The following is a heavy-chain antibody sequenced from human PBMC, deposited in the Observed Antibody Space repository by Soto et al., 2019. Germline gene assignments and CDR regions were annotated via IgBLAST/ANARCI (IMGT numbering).Heavy chain of an antibody. D-gene: IGHD3-16*01. V-gene: IGHV3-33*01. CDR3: ARGHFYESAFDS. Sequence: QVQLVESGGGVVQPGRSLRLSCAASGFTFSSYGMHWVRQAPGKGLEWVAVIWYDGSNKYYADSVKGRFTISRDNSKNTLHLQMNSLRAEDTAVYYCARGHFYESAFDSWGQGTLVTVSS. CDR1: GFTFSSYG. CDR2: IWYDGSNK. J-gene: IGHJ4*02.